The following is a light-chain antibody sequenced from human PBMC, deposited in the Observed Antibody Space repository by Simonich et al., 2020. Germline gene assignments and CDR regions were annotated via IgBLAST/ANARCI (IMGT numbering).Light chain of an antibody. J-gene: IGLJ3*02. CDR1: SGSVSTSYY. CDR3: VLYMGSGIGV. CDR2: STN. V-gene: IGLV8-61*01. Sequence: QTVVTQEPSFSVSPGGTVTLTCGLSSGSVSTSYYPSWYQQTPGQAPRTLIYSTNTRSSGVPDRFSGSIHGKKAALTSTGAQADDESDYYCVLYMGSGIGVFGGGTKLTVL.